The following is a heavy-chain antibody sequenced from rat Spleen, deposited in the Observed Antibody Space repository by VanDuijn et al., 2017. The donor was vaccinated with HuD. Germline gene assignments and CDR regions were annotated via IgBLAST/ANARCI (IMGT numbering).Heavy chain of an antibody. CDR1: GFSLISYT. J-gene: IGHJ2*01. V-gene: IGHV2-15*01. CDR3: TRGPPRDDDSYYYGYYFAY. CDR2: IWTGGST. D-gene: IGHD1-12*02. Sequence: QVQLKESGPGLVQPSQTLSLTCTVSGFSLISYTVSWVRQPPGKGLEWLGVIWTGGSTIYNSLLKPRLSISRDTSKSQVFLKMDSLQTEDTAIYFCTRGPPRDDDSYYYGYYFAYWGQGVMVTVSS.